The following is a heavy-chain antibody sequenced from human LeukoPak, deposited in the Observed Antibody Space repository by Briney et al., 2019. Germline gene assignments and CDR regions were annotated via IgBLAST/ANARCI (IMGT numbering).Heavy chain of an antibody. V-gene: IGHV1-2*06. D-gene: IGHD7-27*01. CDR3: ARETGGSFEYFDY. CDR2: INPSSGGT. Sequence: PGASVKVSCKASGYSFTSYYIHWVRQAPGQGLEWMGRINPSSGGTNYARKFQGRVTMTRDTSITTAYMGLSSLRSDDTAVYYCARETGGSFEYFDYWGQGTLVTVSS. J-gene: IGHJ4*02. CDR1: GYSFTSYY.